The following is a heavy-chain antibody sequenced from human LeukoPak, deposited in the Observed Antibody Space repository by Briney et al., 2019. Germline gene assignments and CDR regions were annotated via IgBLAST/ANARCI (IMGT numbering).Heavy chain of an antibody. D-gene: IGHD5-24*01. J-gene: IGHJ3*02. CDR3: ARDVGPRDGYNSGVGDVFDI. CDR1: GGSIYSSSYY. CDR2: IYYSGST. Sequence: SETLSLTCTVSGGSIYSSSYYWGWIRQPPGKGLEWIGTIYYSGSTYYNPSLNSRLTISVDTSKNLFALSLKSVTAADTAVYYCARDVGPRDGYNSGVGDVFDIWGQGTMVTVSS. V-gene: IGHV4-39*06.